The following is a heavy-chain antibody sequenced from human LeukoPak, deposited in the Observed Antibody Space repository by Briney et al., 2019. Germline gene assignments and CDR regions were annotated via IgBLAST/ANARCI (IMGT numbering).Heavy chain of an antibody. CDR3: ARGRGYCTGVSCDIDY. V-gene: IGHV3-48*04. J-gene: IGHJ4*02. D-gene: IGHD2-8*02. CDR2: IISRGDTT. Sequence: PGGSLRLSCAASGFTFNAYSMNWVRRAPGKGLEWVPNIISRGDTTHYPASVKGRFTLSRDNAKTPVFLPLNSLRGDDTAVYYCARGRGYCTGVSCDIDYWGQGTLVTVSS. CDR1: GFTFNAYS.